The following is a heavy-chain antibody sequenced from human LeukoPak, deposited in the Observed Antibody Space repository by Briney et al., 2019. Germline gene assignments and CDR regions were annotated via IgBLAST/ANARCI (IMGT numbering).Heavy chain of an antibody. V-gene: IGHV3-66*01. Sequence: GGSLRLSCAASGFTVSDIYMSWVRQAPGKGLEWVSVIYSGGNTYYADSVKGRFTISRDNAKNTLYLQMNSLRAEDTAVYYCARDLRAPPGYWGQGTLVTVSS. D-gene: IGHD7-27*01. J-gene: IGHJ4*02. CDR3: ARDLRAPPGY. CDR1: GFTVSDIY. CDR2: IYSGGNT.